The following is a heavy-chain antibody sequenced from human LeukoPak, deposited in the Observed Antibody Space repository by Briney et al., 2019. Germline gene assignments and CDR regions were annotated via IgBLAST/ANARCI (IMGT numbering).Heavy chain of an antibody. CDR2: ISYDGSNK. V-gene: IGHV3-30*03. Sequence: GRSLRLSCAASGFSFSRYGMHWVRQAPGKGLEWVAVISYDGSNKYYADSVKGRLTISRDNSKNTLYLQMNSLRAEDTAVYYCARFLYNCSGGSCYFDYWGQGTLVTVSS. CDR1: GFSFSRYG. CDR3: ARFLYNCSGGSCYFDY. J-gene: IGHJ4*02. D-gene: IGHD2-15*01.